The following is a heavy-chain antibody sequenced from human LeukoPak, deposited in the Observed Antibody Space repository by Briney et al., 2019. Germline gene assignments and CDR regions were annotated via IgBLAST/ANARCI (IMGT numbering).Heavy chain of an antibody. Sequence: SVKVSCKASGGTFSSYAISWVRQAPGQGLEWMGGIIPIFGTANYAQKFQGRVTITADKSTSTAYMELSSLRSEDTAVYYCARANGGYSGYEHYWGQGTLVTVSS. CDR1: GGTFSSYA. V-gene: IGHV1-69*06. CDR2: IIPIFGTA. J-gene: IGHJ4*02. D-gene: IGHD5-12*01. CDR3: ARANGGYSGYEHY.